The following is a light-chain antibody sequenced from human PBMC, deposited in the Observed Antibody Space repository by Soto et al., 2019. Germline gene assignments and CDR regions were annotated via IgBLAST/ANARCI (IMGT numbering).Light chain of an antibody. CDR3: QQYNDWPRT. CDR2: DAS. V-gene: IGKV3-15*01. CDR1: QSVSSN. J-gene: IGKJ1*01. Sequence: EMLMTQSPATLSVSPGERATLSCRASQSVSSNLAWYQQKPGRAPRLLIYDASTRATDIPDRFSGSGSGTEFTLTISSLQSEDFAVYYCQQYNDWPRTFGLGTKVDIK.